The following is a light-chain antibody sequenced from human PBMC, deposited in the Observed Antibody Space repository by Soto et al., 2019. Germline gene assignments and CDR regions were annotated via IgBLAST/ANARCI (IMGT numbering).Light chain of an antibody. J-gene: IGKJ4*01. CDR1: QSVSTN. CDR2: AAS. CDR3: QQYDERPPSLS. V-gene: IGKV3-15*01. Sequence: EIVMTQSPATLSVSPGERATLSCRASQSVSTNLAWYQQKPGQAPRLLIYAASVRATGIPARYGGSGSGTECTLTISSLQSEDFAVYYCQQYDERPPSLSFGGGTKVEMK.